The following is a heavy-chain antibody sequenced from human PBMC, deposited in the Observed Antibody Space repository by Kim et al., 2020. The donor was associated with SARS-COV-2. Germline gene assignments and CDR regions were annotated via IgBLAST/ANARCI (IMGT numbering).Heavy chain of an antibody. CDR2: IYPGDSDT. V-gene: IGHV5-51*01. D-gene: IGHD6-13*01. Sequence: GESLKISCKGSGYSFTSYWIGWVRQMPGKGLEWMGIIYPGDSDTRYSPSFQGQVTISADKSISTAYLQWSSLKASDTAMYYCARLHARGNIAAAGDYWGQGTLVTVSS. J-gene: IGHJ4*02. CDR1: GYSFTSYW. CDR3: ARLHARGNIAAAGDY.